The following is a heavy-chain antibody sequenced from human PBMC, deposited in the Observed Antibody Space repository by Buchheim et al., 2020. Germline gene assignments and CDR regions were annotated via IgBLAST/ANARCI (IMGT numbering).Heavy chain of an antibody. D-gene: IGHD2-2*02. CDR2: INHSGST. CDR1: GGSFSGYY. J-gene: IGHJ5*02. V-gene: IGHV4-34*01. CDR3: ARRRTYQLLYNWFDP. Sequence: QVQLQQWGAGLLKPSETLSLTCAVYGGSFSGYYWSWIRQPPGKGLEWIGEINHSGSTNYNPSLKSRVTIPVDTSKNQFSLKLSSVTAADTAVYYCARRRTYQLLYNWFDPWGQGTL.